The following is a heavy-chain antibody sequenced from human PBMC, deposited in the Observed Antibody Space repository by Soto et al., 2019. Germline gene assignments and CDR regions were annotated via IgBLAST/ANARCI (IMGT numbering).Heavy chain of an antibody. D-gene: IGHD3-10*01. V-gene: IGHV1-46*01. CDR2: INPSGGST. CDR1: GYTFTSYY. Sequence: ASVKVSCKASGYTFTSYYMHWVRQAPGQGLEWMGIINPSGGSTSYAQKFQGRVTMTRDTSTSTVYMELSSLRSEDTAVYYCASPQDGSGSQPFYYYYGMDVWGQGTTVTAP. CDR3: ASPQDGSGSQPFYYYYGMDV. J-gene: IGHJ6*02.